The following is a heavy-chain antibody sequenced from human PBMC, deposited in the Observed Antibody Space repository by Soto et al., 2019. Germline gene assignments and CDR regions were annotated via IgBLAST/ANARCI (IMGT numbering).Heavy chain of an antibody. V-gene: IGHV3-21*01. CDR2: ISGSGSYI. D-gene: IGHD6-19*01. CDR1: GFTFYSYS. CDR3: ARSEVAGPYYSDY. Sequence: GGSLRLSCAASGFTFYSYSMNWVRQAPGKGLEWVSSISGSGSYIKYADSVKGRFTISRDNAKNSLYLQMNNLRAEDTAVYFCARSEVAGPYYSDYWGQGTLVTVSS. J-gene: IGHJ4*02.